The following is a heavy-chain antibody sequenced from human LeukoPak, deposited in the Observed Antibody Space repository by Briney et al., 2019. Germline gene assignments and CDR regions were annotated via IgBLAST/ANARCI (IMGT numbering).Heavy chain of an antibody. J-gene: IGHJ6*03. Sequence: PSETLSLTCTVSGGSISSSNYYWGGVRQSPGKGLEWIGIMYYSGDTYYNPSLKSRVTISVDTSKNQFSLDLNSVTAADTAVYYCARDGVYYYYMDVWGKGTTVTVSS. CDR2: MYYSGDT. CDR1: GGSISSSNYY. CDR3: ARDGVYYYYMDV. V-gene: IGHV4-39*07. D-gene: IGHD3-16*01.